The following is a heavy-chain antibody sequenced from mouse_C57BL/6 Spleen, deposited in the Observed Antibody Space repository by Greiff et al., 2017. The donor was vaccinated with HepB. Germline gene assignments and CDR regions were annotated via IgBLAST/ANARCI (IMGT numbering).Heavy chain of an antibody. CDR2: IDPSDSYT. J-gene: IGHJ2*01. CDR3: ARRNGSRGGDY. V-gene: IGHV1-59*01. CDR1: GYTFTSYW. D-gene: IGHD1-1*01. Sequence: VQLQQPGAELVRPGTSVKLSCKASGYTFTSYWMHWVKQRPGQGLEWIGVIDPSDSYTNYNQKFKGKATLTVDTSSSTAYMQLSSLTSEDSAVYYCARRNGSRGGDYWGQGTTLTVSS.